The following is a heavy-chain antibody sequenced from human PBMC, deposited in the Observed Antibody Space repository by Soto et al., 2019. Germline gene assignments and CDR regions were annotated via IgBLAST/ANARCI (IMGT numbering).Heavy chain of an antibody. CDR2: FYYSGST. J-gene: IGHJ4*02. Sequence: SETLSLTCTVSGGSVSSGSYYWSWIRQPPGKGLEWIGYFYYSGSTNQNPSLKSRVTISIDTSKNQFSLKLNSVTAADTAVYYCATGSSWYGFDYWGQGALVTVS. CDR1: GGSVSSGSYY. V-gene: IGHV4-61*01. CDR3: ATGSSWYGFDY. D-gene: IGHD6-13*01.